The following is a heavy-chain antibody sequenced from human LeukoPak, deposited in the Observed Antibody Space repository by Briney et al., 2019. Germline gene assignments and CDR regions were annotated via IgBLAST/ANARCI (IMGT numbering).Heavy chain of an antibody. CDR3: ARDGNYYDSSGYYEYNWFDP. CDR2: ISSSGSTT. V-gene: IGHV3-48*03. J-gene: IGHJ5*02. D-gene: IGHD3-22*01. Sequence: PGGSLRLSCAASGFTFSSHDMHWVRQAPGKGLEWVSYISSSGSTTYYADSVKGRFTISRDNAKNSLYLQMNSLRAEDTAVYYCARDGNYYDSSGYYEYNWFDPWGQGTLVTVSS. CDR1: GFTFSSHD.